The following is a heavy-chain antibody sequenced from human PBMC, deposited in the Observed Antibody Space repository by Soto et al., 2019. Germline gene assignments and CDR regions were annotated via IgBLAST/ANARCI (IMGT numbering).Heavy chain of an antibody. D-gene: IGHD3-9*01. J-gene: IGHJ4*02. CDR1: GYTFTNCW. CDR2: IDPSDSYT. Sequence: GESLKISCNGSGYTFTNCWINWVRQMPGKGLEWMGRIDPSDSYTNYSPSFQGHVTISADKSISTASLQWSSLKASDSAIYYCARQAKYDILTGYFPFDDWGQGTLVTVSS. CDR3: ARQAKYDILTGYFPFDD. V-gene: IGHV5-10-1*01.